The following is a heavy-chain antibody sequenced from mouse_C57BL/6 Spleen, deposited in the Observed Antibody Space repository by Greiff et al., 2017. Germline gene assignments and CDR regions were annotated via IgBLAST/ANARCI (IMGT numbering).Heavy chain of an antibody. D-gene: IGHD4-1*01. CDR3: ARGLGRYYCAMDY. CDR1: GYTFTSYG. CDR2: IYPRSGNT. J-gene: IGHJ4*01. Sequence: VQLQQSGAELARPGASVKLSCKASGYTFTSYGISWVKQRPGQGLEWIGEIYPRSGNTYYNEKFKGKATLTADKSSSTADMELRSLTSEDSAVYFCARGLGRYYCAMDYWGQGTSVTVSS. V-gene: IGHV1-81*01.